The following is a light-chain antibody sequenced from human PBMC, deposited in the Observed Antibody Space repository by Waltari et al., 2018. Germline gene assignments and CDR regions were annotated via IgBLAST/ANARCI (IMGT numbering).Light chain of an antibody. CDR3: QHYVRLPAT. Sequence: DIVLTQSPGSLSSSPGERVTLSCRASQSVSRALAWYQQKPSQAPRLLIFGASNRATGIPDRFSGSGSETDFSLTISRLEPEDFAVYYCQHYVRLPATFGRGTKVEIK. CDR2: GAS. CDR1: QSVSRA. J-gene: IGKJ1*01. V-gene: IGKV3-20*01.